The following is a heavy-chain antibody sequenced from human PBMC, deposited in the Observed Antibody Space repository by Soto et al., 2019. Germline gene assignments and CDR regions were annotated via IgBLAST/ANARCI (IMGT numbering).Heavy chain of an antibody. V-gene: IGHV4-39*02. D-gene: IGHD3-22*01. CDR3: ARDTHYYDSSCYYHVYRFDL. Sequence: SETLSLTCTVSGGSFSSAAFYWGWIRHPPGKGLEWIGSASFSGRAYYNPSLKSRATVSVDTSKNQFSLRLSSVTAADTAVYYCARDTHYYDSSCYYHVYRFDLWGQGTLVTVSS. J-gene: IGHJ5*02. CDR1: GGSFSSAAFY. CDR2: ASFSGRA.